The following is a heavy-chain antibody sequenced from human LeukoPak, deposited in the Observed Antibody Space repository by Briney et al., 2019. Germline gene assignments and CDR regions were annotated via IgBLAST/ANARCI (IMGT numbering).Heavy chain of an antibody. CDR3: AKRHYDFWSGYQNQMYYFDY. D-gene: IGHD3-3*01. CDR2: ISGSGGST. J-gene: IGHJ4*02. Sequence: AGGSLRLSCAASGFTFSSYWMSWVRQAPGKGREWVSAISGSGGSTYYADSVKGRFTISRDNSKNTLYLQMNSLRAEDTAVYYCAKRHYDFWSGYQNQMYYFDYWGQGTLVTVSS. V-gene: IGHV3-23*01. CDR1: GFTFSSYW.